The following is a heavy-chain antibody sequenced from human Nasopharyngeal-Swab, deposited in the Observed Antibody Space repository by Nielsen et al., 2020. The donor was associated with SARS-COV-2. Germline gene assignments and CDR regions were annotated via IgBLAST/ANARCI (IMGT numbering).Heavy chain of an antibody. D-gene: IGHD6-13*01. CDR2: IKQDGSEQ. V-gene: IGHV3-7*01. CDR3: ARGKIAAAGTGWFDP. CDR1: GFTFRGFW. Sequence: GESLKISCAASGFTFRGFWMNWVRQAPGKGLEWVANIKQDGSEQFYVDSVKGRFTISRDNAKNSLYLQMNSLRAEDTAVYYCARGKIAAAGTGWFDPWGQGTLVTVSS. J-gene: IGHJ5*02.